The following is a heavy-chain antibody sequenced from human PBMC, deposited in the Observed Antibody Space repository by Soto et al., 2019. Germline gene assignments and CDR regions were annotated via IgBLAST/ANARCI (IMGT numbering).Heavy chain of an antibody. CDR2: TSYDGSIK. CDR1: GITFSNYG. J-gene: IGHJ6*02. D-gene: IGHD3-22*01. V-gene: IGHV3-30-3*01. CDR3: ARGWGYFDSSGFPYLYAMDV. Sequence: PGGSLRLSCAASGITFSNYGTYAMHWVRQAPGKGLEWVAVTSYDGSIKYYADSVKGRFTISRDNAKNSLYLQMTSLRAEDTALYYCARGWGYFDSSGFPYLYAMDVWGQGTTVTVSS.